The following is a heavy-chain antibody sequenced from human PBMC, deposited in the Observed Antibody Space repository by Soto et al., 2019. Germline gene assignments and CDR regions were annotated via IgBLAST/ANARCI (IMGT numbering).Heavy chain of an antibody. V-gene: IGHV5-51*01. CDR2: IYPGDSDT. CDR3: ATLLPGAEYFHH. Sequence: LGESLKISCKGSGYSFTTYWIAWVRQMPGKGLECMGIIYPGDSDTRYSPSFQGQVTISADKSISTAYLQWSSLKASDTAMYYCATLLPGAEYFHHWGQGTRVTVSS. J-gene: IGHJ1*01. D-gene: IGHD3-10*01. CDR1: GYSFTTYW.